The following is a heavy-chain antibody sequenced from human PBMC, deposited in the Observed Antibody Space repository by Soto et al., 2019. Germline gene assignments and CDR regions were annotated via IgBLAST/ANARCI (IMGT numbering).Heavy chain of an antibody. CDR2: IYHSGST. V-gene: IGHV4-4*02. J-gene: IGHJ6*02. CDR3: ARDLGGYEDYYYYYGVDV. D-gene: IGHD5-12*01. CDR1: GGSVSSSNW. Sequence: SETLSLTCAVSGGSVSSSNWWSWVRQPPGKGLEWIGEIYHSGSTNYNPSLKSRVTISVDKSKNQFSLKLSSVTAADTAVYYCARDLGGYEDYYYYYGVDVWGQGTTVTVSS.